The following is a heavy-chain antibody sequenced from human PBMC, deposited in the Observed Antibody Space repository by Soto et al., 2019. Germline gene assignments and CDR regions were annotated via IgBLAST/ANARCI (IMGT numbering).Heavy chain of an antibody. V-gene: IGHV4-30-2*01. CDR1: GGSIGSGGYP. J-gene: IGHJ3*02. CDR3: ARGTEMDI. CDR2: IYHSGST. Sequence: PSETLSLTCAVSGGSIGSGGYPWSCIRQTPGKGLEWIGYIYHSGSTYYNPSLKSRVTISIDRSKNQFSLKVSSVTAADTAVYYCARGTEMDIWGQGTMVTVSS.